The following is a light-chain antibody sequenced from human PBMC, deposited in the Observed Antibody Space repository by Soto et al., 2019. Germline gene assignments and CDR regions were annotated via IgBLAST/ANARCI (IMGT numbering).Light chain of an antibody. Sequence: QSALTQPPSASGSPGQSVTISCTGTSSDVGAYKYVSGYQQYPGKAPKLLIYDVTERPSGVPDRFSGSKSGNTASLTVSGLQVEDEADYFCSSHSGRSVVFGVGNKLTVL. CDR3: SSHSGRSVV. J-gene: IGLJ2*01. CDR1: SSDVGAYKY. CDR2: DVT. V-gene: IGLV2-8*01.